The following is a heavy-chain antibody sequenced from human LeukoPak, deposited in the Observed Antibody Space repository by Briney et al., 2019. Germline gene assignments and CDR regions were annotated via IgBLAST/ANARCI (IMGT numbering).Heavy chain of an antibody. CDR3: AKAPAAARPYYFDY. CDR2: IKQDGSEK. D-gene: IGHD6-6*01. Sequence: GSLRLSCAASGFTFSSHWMSWVRQAPGKGLEWVAKIKQDGSEKYYVDSVKGRFTISRDNAKNSLYLQMNSLRPEDTAVYYCAKAPAAARPYYFDYWGQGTLVTVSS. CDR1: GFTFSSHW. V-gene: IGHV3-7*01. J-gene: IGHJ4*02.